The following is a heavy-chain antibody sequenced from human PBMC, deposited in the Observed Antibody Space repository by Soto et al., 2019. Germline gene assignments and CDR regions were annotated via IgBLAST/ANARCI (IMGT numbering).Heavy chain of an antibody. Sequence: PGGSLRLSCAASGFDASVNYMTWVRQATGKGLEWVSAIGTAGDTYYPGSVKGRFTISRENAKNSLYLQMNSLRAGDTAVYYCARVAGRDYYGMDVWGQGTTVTVSS. J-gene: IGHJ6*02. V-gene: IGHV3-13*04. CDR1: GFDASVNY. CDR2: IGTAGDT. CDR3: ARVAGRDYYGMDV.